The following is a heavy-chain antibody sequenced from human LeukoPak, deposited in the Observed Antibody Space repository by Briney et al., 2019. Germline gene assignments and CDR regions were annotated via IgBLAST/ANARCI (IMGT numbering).Heavy chain of an antibody. CDR3: AKDIDYGGAN. CDR2: ISYDGNNK. V-gene: IGHV3-30*18. D-gene: IGHD4-23*01. CDR1: GFTFSNYG. J-gene: IGHJ4*02. Sequence: PGRSLRLSRAASGFTFSNYGMHWVRQAPGKGLEWVALISYDGNNKYYSDSMKGRFTISRDNSKNTLYLQMNSLRAEDTAVYYCAKDIDYGGANWGQGTLVIVSS.